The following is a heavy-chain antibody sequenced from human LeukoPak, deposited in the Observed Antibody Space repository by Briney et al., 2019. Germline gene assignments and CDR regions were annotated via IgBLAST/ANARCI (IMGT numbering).Heavy chain of an antibody. D-gene: IGHD2-2*01. CDR3: ARALVPATMSYAFDH. V-gene: IGHV3-74*01. Sequence: PGGSLRLSCAASGFTFSAYWMHWVRQAPGKGLVWVSRIYNDGSSRSYADSVKGRFTISRDNAKKSLYLQMNSLRDEDTAVYYCARALVPATMSYAFDHWGQGTLVTVSS. CDR2: IYNDGSSR. CDR1: GFTFSAYW. J-gene: IGHJ4*02.